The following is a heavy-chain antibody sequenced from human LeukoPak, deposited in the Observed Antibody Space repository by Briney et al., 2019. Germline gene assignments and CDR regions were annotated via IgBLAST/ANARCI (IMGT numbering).Heavy chain of an antibody. J-gene: IGHJ4*02. CDR3: AKDPPSSSGQSYYFDY. CDR1: GFTFGNYW. CDR2: IKPDGGEK. V-gene: IGHV3-7*03. Sequence: GGSLRLSCAASGFTFGNYWMNWVRQAPGKGLEWVANIKPDGGEKNYVDSVKGRFTISRDNAKNSLYLQMNSLRAEDTAVYYCAKDPPSSSGQSYYFDYWGQGTLVTVSS. D-gene: IGHD3-22*01.